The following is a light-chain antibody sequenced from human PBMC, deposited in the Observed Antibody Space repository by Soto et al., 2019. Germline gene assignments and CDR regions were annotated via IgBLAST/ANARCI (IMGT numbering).Light chain of an antibody. V-gene: IGKV3-20*01. CDR3: QQYGSSPWT. CDR1: QSVSSSY. J-gene: IGKJ1*01. Sequence: EIVLTQSPATLSLSPGERATLSCRASQSVSSSYLAWYQQKPGQAPRLLIYGASSRATGIPDRLSGSGSGTDFTLTISRLEPEDFAVYYCQQYGSSPWTFGQGTKVDIK. CDR2: GAS.